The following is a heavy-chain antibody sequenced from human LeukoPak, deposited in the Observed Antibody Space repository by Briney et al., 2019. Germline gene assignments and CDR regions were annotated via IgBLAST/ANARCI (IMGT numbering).Heavy chain of an antibody. V-gene: IGHV1-2*02. D-gene: IGHD3-16*02. J-gene: IGHJ5*02. CDR2: INPNSGGT. CDR3: ARDLKDDYVWGSYHCFDP. Sequence: ASVKVSCKASGYTFTGYYMHWVRQAPGQGLEWMGWINPNSGGTNYAQKFQGRVTMTRDTSISTAYMELSRLTSDDTAVYYCARDLKDDYVWGSYHCFDPWGQGTLVTVSS. CDR1: GYTFTGYY.